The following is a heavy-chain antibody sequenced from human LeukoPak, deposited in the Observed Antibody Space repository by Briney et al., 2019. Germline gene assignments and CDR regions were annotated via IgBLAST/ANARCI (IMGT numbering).Heavy chain of an antibody. V-gene: IGHV4-59*08. Sequence: SETLSLTCTVSGGSFSAYYWTWFRQPPGKELEWIGYIYYTGSTNCNPSLKSRVTISVDTSNYQFSLKLSSVTAADTAVYYCARHIICSGGRCSAYHSDYWGQGTLVTVSS. CDR1: GGSFSAYY. CDR2: IYYTGST. D-gene: IGHD2-15*01. J-gene: IGHJ4*02. CDR3: ARHIICSGGRCSAYHSDY.